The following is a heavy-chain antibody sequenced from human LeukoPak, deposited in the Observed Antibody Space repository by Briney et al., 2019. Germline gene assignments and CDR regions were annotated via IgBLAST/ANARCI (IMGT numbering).Heavy chain of an antibody. Sequence: GASVKVSCKASGYTFTSYDINWVRQATGQGLEWMGGFDPEDGKTMYAQGFQGRITIPQHTSTDTAYLEVSSLSSEDTAIYYCAAETYSTTLDHWGQGTLVTVSS. J-gene: IGHJ4*02. CDR3: AAETYSTTLDH. CDR2: FDPEDGKT. V-gene: IGHV1-24*01. CDR1: GYTFTSYD. D-gene: IGHD2/OR15-2a*01.